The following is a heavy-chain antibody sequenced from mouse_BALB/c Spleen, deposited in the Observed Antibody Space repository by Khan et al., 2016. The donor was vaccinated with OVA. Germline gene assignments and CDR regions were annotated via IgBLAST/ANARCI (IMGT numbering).Heavy chain of an antibody. D-gene: IGHD1-1*01. Sequence: VVLVESGPGLVAPSQSLSITCTVSGFSLTSYGVHWVRQPPGKGLEWLGVILAGGSTNYNSALMSRLSISKDNSKNQVFLKMKSLQTDDTAMYYCAGLYYYGSSFYAMDYWGQGTSVTVSS. CDR2: ILAGGST. CDR3: AGLYYYGSSFYAMDY. CDR1: GFSLTSYG. V-gene: IGHV2-9*02. J-gene: IGHJ4*01.